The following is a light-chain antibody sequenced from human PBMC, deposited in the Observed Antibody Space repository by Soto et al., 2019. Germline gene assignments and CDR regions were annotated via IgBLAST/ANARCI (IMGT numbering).Light chain of an antibody. V-gene: IGKV3-11*01. Sequence: EIVFTHSPATLSFSPWERATLSFSASQSVSSHLAWYQQKPGQAPRLLIYGASNRATGIPDRFSGSGSGTDFTLTISRLEPEDFAVYYCQQYVERSPITFGQGTRLEIK. J-gene: IGKJ5*01. CDR2: GAS. CDR3: QQYVERSPIT. CDR1: QSVSSH.